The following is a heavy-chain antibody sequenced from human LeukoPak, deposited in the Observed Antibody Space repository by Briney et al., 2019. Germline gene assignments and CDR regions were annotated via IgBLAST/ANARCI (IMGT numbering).Heavy chain of an antibody. CDR1: GGSISSYY. V-gene: IGHV4-4*07. CDR3: ARVGCSSTNCYKDY. J-gene: IGHJ4*02. D-gene: IGHD2-2*02. Sequence: SETLSLTCTVSGGSISSYYWSWIRQPAGKGLEWIGRIYTSGSTNYNPSLKSRVTMSVDTSKNQFSLKLSSVTAADTAVYYCARVGCSSTNCYKDYWGQGTLVTVSS. CDR2: IYTSGST.